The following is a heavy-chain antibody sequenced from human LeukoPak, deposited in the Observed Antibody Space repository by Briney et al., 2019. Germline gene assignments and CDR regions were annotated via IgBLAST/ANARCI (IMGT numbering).Heavy chain of an antibody. CDR3: ARGPRLRYFDWLLSPLFDY. CDR2: INHSGST. J-gene: IGHJ4*02. D-gene: IGHD3-9*01. V-gene: IGHV4-34*01. CDR1: GESFSGYY. Sequence: TSETLSLTCAVYGESFSGYYWSWIRQPPGKGLEWIGEINHSGSTNYNPSLKSRVTISVDTSKNQFSLKLSSVTAADTAVYYCARGPRLRYFDWLLSPLFDYWGQGTLVTVSS.